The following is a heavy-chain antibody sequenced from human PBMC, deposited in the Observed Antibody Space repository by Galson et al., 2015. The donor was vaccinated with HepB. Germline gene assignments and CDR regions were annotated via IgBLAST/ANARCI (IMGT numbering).Heavy chain of an antibody. J-gene: IGHJ6*03. D-gene: IGHD6-13*01. CDR3: ARDGRAAAAGTLYYYMDV. CDR1: GFTFSSYA. CDR2: ISYDGSNK. V-gene: IGHV3-30-3*01. Sequence: SLRLSCAASGFTFSSYAMHWVRQAPGKGLEWVAVISYDGSNKYYADSVKGRFTISRDNSKNTLYLQMNSLRAEDTAVYYCARDGRAAAAGTLYYYMDVWGKGTTVTVSS.